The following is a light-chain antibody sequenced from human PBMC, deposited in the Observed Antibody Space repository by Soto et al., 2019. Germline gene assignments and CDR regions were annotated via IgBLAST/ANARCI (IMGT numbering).Light chain of an antibody. V-gene: IGKV1-5*03. CDR1: QSVITW. CDR3: QHDSSYSAA. Sequence: DIEMTQSPPPLSASVGDRVTITCRASQSVITWLAWYQQKPGTAPQLVIYQASTLKSGVPSRFIGSGSGTEFSLTISSLRPDYFSTYYLQHDSSYSAAFGQGTKVEI. CDR2: QAS. J-gene: IGKJ1*01.